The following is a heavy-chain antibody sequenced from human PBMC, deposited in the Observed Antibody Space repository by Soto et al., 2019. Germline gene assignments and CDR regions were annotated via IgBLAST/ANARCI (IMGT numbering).Heavy chain of an antibody. Sequence: EVQLLESGGGLVQPGGSLRLSCAASGFTFTLNTMSWVRQAPGKGLEWVSAISGDTTTTYYADSVKGRFTISRDSSKSTLYLQMNSLRAEDTAVYYCAKHRFYGDYNRWFDPWGQGTLVTVSS. CDR2: ISGDTTTT. CDR1: GFTFTLNT. V-gene: IGHV3-23*01. J-gene: IGHJ5*02. CDR3: AKHRFYGDYNRWFDP. D-gene: IGHD4-17*01.